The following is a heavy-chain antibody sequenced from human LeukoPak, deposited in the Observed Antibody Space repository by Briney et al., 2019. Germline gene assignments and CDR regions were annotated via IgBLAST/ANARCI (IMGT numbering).Heavy chain of an antibody. J-gene: IGHJ4*02. CDR2: LSGSGGST. V-gene: IGHV3-23*01. CDR3: AKSRTVVIPLDY. Sequence: GGSLRLSCGASGFTFTTYAMTWVRQAPGRGLEWVSTLSGSGGSTYYADAVKGRFTISRDNSKNTLYLQMTSLRAEDTAVYYCAKSRTVVIPLDYWGQGSLVTVSS. CDR1: GFTFTTYA. D-gene: IGHD4-23*01.